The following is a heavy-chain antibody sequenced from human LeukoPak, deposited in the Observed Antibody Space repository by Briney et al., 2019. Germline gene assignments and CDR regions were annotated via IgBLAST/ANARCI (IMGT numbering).Heavy chain of an antibody. V-gene: IGHV4-30-4*08. CDR1: GGSISSGDYY. CDR2: IYYSGST. Sequence: SETLSLTCTVSGGSISSGDYYWSWIRQPPGKGLEWIGYIYYSGSTYYNPSLKSRVTISVDTSKNQFSLKLSSVTAADTAVYYCARGGDYYYMDVWGKGTTVTVSS. J-gene: IGHJ6*03. CDR3: ARGGDYYYMDV. D-gene: IGHD1-26*01.